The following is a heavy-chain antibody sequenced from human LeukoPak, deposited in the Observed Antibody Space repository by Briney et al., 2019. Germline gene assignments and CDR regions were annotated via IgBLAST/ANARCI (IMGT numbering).Heavy chain of an antibody. CDR2: IYHSGST. CDR3: ARGWNFDHGDTWFDP. V-gene: IGHV4-4*02. J-gene: IGHJ5*02. CDR1: GGSISSSNW. D-gene: IGHD3-9*01. Sequence: PSGTLSLTCAVSGGSISSSNWWSWVRQPPGKGLEWIGEIYHSGSTNYNPSLKSRVTISVDKSKNQFSLKLSSVTAADTAVYYCARGWNFDHGDTWFDPWGQGTLVTVSS.